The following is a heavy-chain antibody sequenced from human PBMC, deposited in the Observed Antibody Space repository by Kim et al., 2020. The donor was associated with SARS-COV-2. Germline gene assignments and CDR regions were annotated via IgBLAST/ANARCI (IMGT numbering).Heavy chain of an antibody. D-gene: IGHD3-22*01. V-gene: IGHV3-23*01. CDR3: AKGYDSSGYYRYYFDY. CDR1: GFTFSSYA. CDR2: ISGSGGST. J-gene: IGHJ4*02. Sequence: GGSLRLSCAASGFTFSSYAMSWVRQAPGKGLEWVSAISGSGGSTYYADSVKGRFTISRDNSKNTLYLQMNSLRAEDTAVYYCAKGYDSSGYYRYYFDYWGQGTLVTVSS.